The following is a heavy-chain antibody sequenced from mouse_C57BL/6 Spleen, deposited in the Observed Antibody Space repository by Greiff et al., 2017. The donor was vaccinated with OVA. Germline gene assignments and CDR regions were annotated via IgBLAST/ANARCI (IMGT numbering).Heavy chain of an antibody. V-gene: IGHV1-64*01. CDR2: IHPNSGST. CDR1: GYTFTSYW. J-gene: IGHJ4*01. Sequence: QVQLQQPGAELVKPGASVKLSCKASGYTFTSYWMHWVKQRPGQGLEWIGMIHPNSGSTNYNEKFKSKATLTVDKSSSTAYMQLSSLTSEDSAVYYCARLHYGSSYYAMDYWGQGTSVTVSS. CDR3: ARLHYGSSYYAMDY. D-gene: IGHD1-1*01.